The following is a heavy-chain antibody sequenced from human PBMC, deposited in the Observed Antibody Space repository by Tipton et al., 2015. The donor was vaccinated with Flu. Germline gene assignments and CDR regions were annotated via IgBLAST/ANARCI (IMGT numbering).Heavy chain of an antibody. CDR2: IYSGGST. V-gene: IGHV3-53*01. CDR3: ARGDYGDAFDI. CDR1: GFTVSSNY. D-gene: IGHD4-17*01. Sequence: SLRLSCAASGFTVSSNYMSWVRQAPGKGLEWVSVIYSGGSTYYADSVKGRFTISRDNSKNTLYLQMNSLRAEDTAVYYCARGDYGDAFDIWGQGTMVTVSS. J-gene: IGHJ3*02.